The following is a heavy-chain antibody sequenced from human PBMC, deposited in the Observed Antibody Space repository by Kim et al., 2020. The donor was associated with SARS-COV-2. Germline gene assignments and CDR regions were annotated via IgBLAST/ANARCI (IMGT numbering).Heavy chain of an antibody. V-gene: IGHV3-23*01. CDR3: AKAWGGGGDCYPN. J-gene: IGHJ4*02. Sequence: AGSGKGRFTISRDNSKNTLYLQMNSLRAEDTAVYYCAKAWGGGGDCYPNWGQGTLVTVSS. D-gene: IGHD2-21*02.